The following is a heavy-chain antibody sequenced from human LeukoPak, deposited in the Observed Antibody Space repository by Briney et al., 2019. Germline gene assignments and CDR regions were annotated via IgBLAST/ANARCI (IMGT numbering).Heavy chain of an antibody. D-gene: IGHD2-21*02. CDR2: IKSKNDGGTT. CDR1: GFSFRNAW. CDR3: TTVWNCGGDCSDAFDI. Sequence: GGSLRLSCAATGFSFRNAWMSGVRQAPGKGLEWVGRIKSKNDGGTTDYAAPVKGRFTISRDDSKNTLYLQMNSLKTEDTAVYYCTTVWNCGGDCSDAFDIWGQGTMVTVSS. J-gene: IGHJ3*02. V-gene: IGHV3-15*01.